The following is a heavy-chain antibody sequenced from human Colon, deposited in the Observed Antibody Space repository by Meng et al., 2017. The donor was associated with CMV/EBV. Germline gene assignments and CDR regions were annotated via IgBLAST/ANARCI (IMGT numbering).Heavy chain of an antibody. CDR2: LNHSGST. CDR1: GGSFSGYY. V-gene: IGHV4-34*01. CDR3: ANIAAAGN. J-gene: IGHJ4*02. Sequence: SQTLSLTCAVYGGSFSGYYWSWIRQPPGKGLEWIGELNHSGSTNYNPSLKSRVTISVDTSKNQFSLKLSSVTAADTAVYYCANIAAAGNWGQGTLVTVSS. D-gene: IGHD6-13*01.